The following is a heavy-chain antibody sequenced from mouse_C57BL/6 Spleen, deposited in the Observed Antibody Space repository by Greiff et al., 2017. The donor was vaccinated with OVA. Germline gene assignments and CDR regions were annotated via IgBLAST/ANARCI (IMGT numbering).Heavy chain of an antibody. CDR3: AKPNWDEGNWYFDV. V-gene: IGHV2-3*01. Sequence: VKLMESGPGLVAPSQRLSITCTVSGFSLTSYGVSWVRQPPGKGLEWLGVIWGDGSTNYHSALISRLSISKDNSKSQVFLKLNSLQTDDTATYYCAKPNWDEGNWYFDVWGTGTTVTVSS. J-gene: IGHJ1*03. CDR1: GFSLTSYG. CDR2: IWGDGST. D-gene: IGHD4-1*01.